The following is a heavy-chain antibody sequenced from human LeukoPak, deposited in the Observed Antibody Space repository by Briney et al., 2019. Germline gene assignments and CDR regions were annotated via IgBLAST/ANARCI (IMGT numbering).Heavy chain of an antibody. CDR2: IYTSGST. CDR3: ARATYYYDSSGYSDAFDI. J-gene: IGHJ3*02. D-gene: IGHD3-22*01. V-gene: IGHV4-4*07. Sequence: SETLSLTCTVPGGSISSYYWSWIRQPAGKGLEWIGRIYTSGSTNYNPSLKSRVTMSVDTSKNQFSLKLSSVTAADTAVYYCARATYYYDSSGYSDAFDIWGQGTMVTVSS. CDR1: GGSISSYY.